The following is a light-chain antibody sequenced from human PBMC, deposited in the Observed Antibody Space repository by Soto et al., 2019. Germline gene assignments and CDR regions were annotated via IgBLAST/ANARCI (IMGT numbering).Light chain of an antibody. Sequence: EIVLTQSPGTLSLSPGERATLSCRASQSVSSNYLAWYQQKPGQAPRFLIYGASSRASGIPDRFSSSGSGTDFTLTISRLEPEDFAVYYCHQYGSLPPGTCGQGTKVEIK. V-gene: IGKV3-20*01. CDR2: GAS. J-gene: IGKJ1*01. CDR3: HQYGSLPPGT. CDR1: QSVSSNY.